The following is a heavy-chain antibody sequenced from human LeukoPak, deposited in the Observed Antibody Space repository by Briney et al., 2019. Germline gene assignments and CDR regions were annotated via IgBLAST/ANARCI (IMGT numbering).Heavy chain of an antibody. D-gene: IGHD5-12*01. V-gene: IGHV3-74*01. CDR1: GFTFSSYW. J-gene: IGHJ4*02. CDR3: AREDYSGYDFYDY. Sequence: GGSLRLSCAASGFTFSSYWMHWVRQAPGKGLVWVSLINSDGSSRNYADSVEGRFTISRDNAKNTLYLQMNSLGVEDTAVYYCAREDYSGYDFYDYWGQGSLVTVSS. CDR2: INSDGSSR.